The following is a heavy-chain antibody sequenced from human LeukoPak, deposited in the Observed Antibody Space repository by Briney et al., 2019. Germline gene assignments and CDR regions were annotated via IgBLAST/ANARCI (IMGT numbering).Heavy chain of an antibody. CDR2: ISSSGSTI. Sequence: GGSLRLSCAASGFTFSDYYMSWIRQAPGKGLEWVSYISSSGSTIYYADSVKGRFTISRDNAKNSLYLQMNSLRAEDTAVYYCARETSSGWDVKRYYFDYWGQGTLVTVSS. D-gene: IGHD6-19*01. V-gene: IGHV3-11*01. J-gene: IGHJ4*02. CDR3: ARETSSGWDVKRYYFDY. CDR1: GFTFSDYY.